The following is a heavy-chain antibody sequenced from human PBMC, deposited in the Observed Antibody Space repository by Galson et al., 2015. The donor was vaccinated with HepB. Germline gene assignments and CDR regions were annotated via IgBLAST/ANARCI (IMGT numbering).Heavy chain of an antibody. J-gene: IGHJ3*02. Sequence: SLRLSCAASGITFTFYALTWVRQAPGKGLEWVSSITGEGSVTYYADSVKGRFTISRDNSKNTLYLQMNSLRAEDTAVYYCAKDRDFSSGWVRGNFDIWGQGTMATVS. D-gene: IGHD6-19*01. CDR2: ITGEGSVT. V-gene: IGHV3-23*01. CDR3: AKDRDFSSGWVRGNFDI. CDR1: GITFTFYA.